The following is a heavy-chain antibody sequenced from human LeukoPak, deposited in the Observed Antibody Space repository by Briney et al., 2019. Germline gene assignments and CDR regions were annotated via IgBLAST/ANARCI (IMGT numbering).Heavy chain of an antibody. CDR1: GFTFSSYE. J-gene: IGHJ4*02. V-gene: IGHV3-74*01. Sequence: GGSLRLSCAASGFTFSSYEMNWVRQAPGKGLVWVSHINGDGSSTSYADSVKGRFTISRDNAKNTLYLQMNSLKAEDTAVYYCARVYPYCARTNCWFEYWGQGTLVTVSS. D-gene: IGHD2-2*01. CDR2: INGDGSST. CDR3: ARVYPYCARTNCWFEY.